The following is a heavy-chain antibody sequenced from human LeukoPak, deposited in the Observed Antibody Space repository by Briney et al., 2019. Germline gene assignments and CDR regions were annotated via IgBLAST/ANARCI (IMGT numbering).Heavy chain of an antibody. V-gene: IGHV1-2*02. D-gene: IGHD2-8*01. J-gene: IGHJ4*02. CDR2: IKADTGAT. CDR3: TRDGEWHHQDFDL. Sequence: ASVKVSCKASGFAFNGFYMYWVRQAPGQGLEWMGWIKADTGATMYSEKFQGRVTMTRDTSFGTLYMELSSLASDDTAVYYCTRDGEWHHQDFDLWGQGTLVTVSS. CDR1: GFAFNGFY.